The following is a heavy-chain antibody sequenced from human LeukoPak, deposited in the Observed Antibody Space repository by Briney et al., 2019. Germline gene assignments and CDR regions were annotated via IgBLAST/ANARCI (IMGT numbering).Heavy chain of an antibody. CDR3: AKDASVGYCSGGSCYPTASNY. Sequence: PGGSLRLSCAASGFIFSNYWMSWVRQAPGKGLEWVANIEQDGSEKYYVDSVKGRFTISRDNANNSVYLQMNSLRAEDTALYYCAKDASVGYCSGGSCYPTASNYWGQGTLVTVSS. D-gene: IGHD2-15*01. CDR1: GFIFSNYW. J-gene: IGHJ4*02. V-gene: IGHV3-7*01. CDR2: IEQDGSEK.